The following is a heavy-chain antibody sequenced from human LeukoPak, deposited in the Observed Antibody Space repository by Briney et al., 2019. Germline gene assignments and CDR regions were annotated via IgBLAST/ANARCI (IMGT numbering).Heavy chain of an antibody. D-gene: IGHD4-17*01. Sequence: GGSLRLSCAASGFTFDDYAMHWVRQAPGKGLEWVSGISWNSGSIGYADSVKGRFTISRDNAKNSLYLQMNSLRAEDTAVYYCARTELTTVTYFDYWGQGTLVTVSS. J-gene: IGHJ4*02. CDR3: ARTELTTVTYFDY. CDR1: GFTFDDYA. CDR2: ISWNSGSI. V-gene: IGHV3-9*01.